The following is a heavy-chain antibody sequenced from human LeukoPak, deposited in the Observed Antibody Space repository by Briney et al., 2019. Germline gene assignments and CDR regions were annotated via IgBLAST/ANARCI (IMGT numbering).Heavy chain of an antibody. V-gene: IGHV4-59*08. CDR2: IYYSGST. CDR3: AGQTFAYDY. J-gene: IGHJ4*02. Sequence: PSETLSLTCTVSGGSISSYYWSWIRQPPGKGLEWIGYIYYSGSTNYNPSLKSRVTISVDTSKNQFSLKLSSVTAADTAVYYCAGQTFAYDYWGQGTLVTVSS. D-gene: IGHD3-10*01. CDR1: GGSISSYY.